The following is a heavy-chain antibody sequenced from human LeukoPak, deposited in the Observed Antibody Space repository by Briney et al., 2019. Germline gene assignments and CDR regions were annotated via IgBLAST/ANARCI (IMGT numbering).Heavy chain of an antibody. Sequence: ASVKVSCKASGYTFTGDYMHWVRQAPGQGLEWMGCINPNSGGRNYAQKFQGRVTMTRDTSISTAYMELSRLRSDDTAVYYCARDLIMEGLFPAWGQGTLVTVSS. J-gene: IGHJ5*02. D-gene: IGHD3-3*01. CDR1: GYTFTGDY. CDR3: ARDLIMEGLFPA. CDR2: INPNSGGR. V-gene: IGHV1-2*02.